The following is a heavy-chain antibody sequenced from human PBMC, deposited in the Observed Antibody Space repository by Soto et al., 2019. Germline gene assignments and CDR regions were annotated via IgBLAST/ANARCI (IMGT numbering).Heavy chain of an antibody. CDR1: GGSVNGYY. V-gene: IGHV4-34*01. Sequence: SETLSLTCAVYGGSVNGYYWNWIRQPPGKGLEWIGEINHTGGTHYNPSLESRVTMSVDTSKNQFSLRLSSVTAADTDIYYCATRITVFGLLIPPFDPWGQGTQVTVSS. D-gene: IGHD3-3*01. CDR3: ATRITVFGLLIPPFDP. CDR2: INHTGGT. J-gene: IGHJ5*02.